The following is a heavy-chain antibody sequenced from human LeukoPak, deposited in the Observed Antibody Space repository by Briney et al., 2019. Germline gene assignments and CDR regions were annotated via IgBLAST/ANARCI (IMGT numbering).Heavy chain of an antibody. V-gene: IGHV7-4-1*02. CDR3: ARDLGDNVLVVVSGPGYYGMDV. D-gene: IGHD2-8*02. CDR1: GYTFTYYA. CDR2: INTNAGNP. J-gene: IGHJ6*02. Sequence: ASVKVSCKASGYTFTYYAMNWVRQAPGQGLEWMGWINTNAGNPTYAQGFTGRFVFSLDTSVNTAYLQISGLKSEDTAVYYCARDLGDNVLVVVSGPGYYGMDVWXQGXTXTXS.